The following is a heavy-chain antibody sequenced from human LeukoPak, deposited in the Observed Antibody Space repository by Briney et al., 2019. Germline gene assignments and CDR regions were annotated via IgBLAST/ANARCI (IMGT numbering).Heavy chain of an antibody. CDR2: IYYSGST. V-gene: IGHV4-30-4*01. CDR3: ARGVRWLQPLSW. D-gene: IGHD5-24*01. J-gene: IGHJ4*02. Sequence: SETLSLTCTVSGGSISSGDYYWSWIRQPPGKGLEWIGYIYYSGSTYYNPSLKSRVTISVDTSKNQFSLKLSSVTAADTAVYYCARGVRWLQPLSWWGQGTLVTVSS. CDR1: GGSISSGDYY.